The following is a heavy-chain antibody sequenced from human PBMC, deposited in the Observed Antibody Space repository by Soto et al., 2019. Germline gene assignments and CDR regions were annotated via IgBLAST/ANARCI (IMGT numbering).Heavy chain of an antibody. Sequence: SETLSLTCTVSGGSISSYYWSWIRQPPGKGLEWIGYIYYSGSTNYNPSLKSRVTISVDTSKNQFSLKLSSVTAADTAVYYCARDFCSGGSCLGGDAFDIWGQGTMVS. CDR3: ARDFCSGGSCLGGDAFDI. CDR2: IYYSGST. V-gene: IGHV4-59*01. D-gene: IGHD2-15*01. J-gene: IGHJ3*02. CDR1: GGSISSYY.